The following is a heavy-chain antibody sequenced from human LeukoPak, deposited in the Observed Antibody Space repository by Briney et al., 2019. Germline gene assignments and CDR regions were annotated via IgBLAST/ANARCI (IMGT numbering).Heavy chain of an antibody. CDR1: GFTFSSYW. D-gene: IGHD4-17*01. J-gene: IGHJ3*02. Sequence: GGSLRLSCVASGFTFSSYWMHWVRQTPGKGPVWVSRISSDGTSATYADSVRGQFTISRDNAKNTVYLQMDSLRAEDTAVYYCAGDYLQRPDIWGRGTMVTVSS. CDR2: ISSDGTSA. CDR3: AGDYLQRPDI. V-gene: IGHV3-74*01.